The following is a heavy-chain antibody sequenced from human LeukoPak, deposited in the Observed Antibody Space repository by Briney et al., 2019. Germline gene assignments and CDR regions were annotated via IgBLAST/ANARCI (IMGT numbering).Heavy chain of an antibody. CDR3: ASGSSWSTPG. CDR2: IIAILGIA. Sequence: SVKVSCKASGGTFSSYAISWVRQAPGQGLEWMGRIIAILGIANYAQKFQGRVTITADKSTSTAYMELSSLRSEDTAVYYCASGSSWSTPGWGQGTLVTVSS. J-gene: IGHJ4*02. D-gene: IGHD6-13*01. CDR1: GGTFSSYA. V-gene: IGHV1-69*04.